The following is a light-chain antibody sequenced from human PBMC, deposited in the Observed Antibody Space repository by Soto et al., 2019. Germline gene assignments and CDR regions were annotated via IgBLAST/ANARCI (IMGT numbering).Light chain of an antibody. CDR3: QQYDSYSSGP. J-gene: IGKJ1*01. Sequence: DIQMTQSPYTLSPSVGDRVSITCRASQSISGWLAWYQQKPGKAPKVLIFDASSLKTGVPSRFSGSGSGTEFTLTISNLQPDDFATYYCQQYDSYSSGPFGQGTKVEIK. V-gene: IGKV1-5*01. CDR2: DAS. CDR1: QSISGW.